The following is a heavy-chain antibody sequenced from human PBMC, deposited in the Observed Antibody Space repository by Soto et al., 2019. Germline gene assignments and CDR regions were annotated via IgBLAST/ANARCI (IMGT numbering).Heavy chain of an antibody. CDR1: GGSITIGGYY. D-gene: IGHD2-8*02. Sequence: QVQLQESGPGLVKPSQTLSLTCTVSGGSITIGGYYWTWIRHLPGKGLEWIGYISYSGSTSYNPSLKSRLTISVDTSENQFSLTLSSVTAADTAIYYCARDLPGPFAPWGQGTLVTVSS. V-gene: IGHV4-31*03. J-gene: IGHJ5*02. CDR3: ARDLPGPFAP. CDR2: ISYSGST.